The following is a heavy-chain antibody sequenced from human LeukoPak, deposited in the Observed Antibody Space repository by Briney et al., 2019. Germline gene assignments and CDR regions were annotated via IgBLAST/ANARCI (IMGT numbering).Heavy chain of an antibody. J-gene: IGHJ4*02. CDR3: AKGGIPNDRGYFDY. Sequence: PGRSLRLSCAASGFSFSSYGMHWVRQAPGKGLEWVAVIWYDGTNKYYADSVKGRFTISRDNSKNTLYLQMNSLRDEDTAVYYCAKGGIPNDRGYFDYWGQGTLVTVSS. V-gene: IGHV3-33*06. CDR1: GFSFSSYG. CDR2: IWYDGTNK. D-gene: IGHD1-1*01.